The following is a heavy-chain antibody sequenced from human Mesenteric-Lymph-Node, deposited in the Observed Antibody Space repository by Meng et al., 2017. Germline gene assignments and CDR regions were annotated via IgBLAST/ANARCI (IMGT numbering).Heavy chain of an antibody. D-gene: IGHD2-8*02. V-gene: IGHV4-30-4*01. CDR2: IYYTGST. CDR1: GGSINSGDYY. CDR3: ARRPTGIDY. J-gene: IGHJ4*02. Sequence: VRLQVSGPGLVKPSQTLSLTCTVSGGSINSGDYYWSWIRQPPGKGLEWIGYIYYTGSTYYNPSLKSRVTISMDTSKNQFSLRLSSVTAADTAVYYCARRPTGIDYWGQGTLVTVSS.